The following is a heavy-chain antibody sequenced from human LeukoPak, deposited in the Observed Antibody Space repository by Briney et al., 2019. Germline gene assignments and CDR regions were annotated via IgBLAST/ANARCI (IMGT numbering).Heavy chain of an antibody. CDR1: GGTSSSYA. CDR2: IIPIFGTA. J-gene: IGHJ3*02. Sequence: GASVKVSCKASGGTSSSYAISWVRQAPGQGLEWMGGIIPIFGTANYAQKFQGRVTITADESTSTAYMELSSLRSEDTAVYYCASTQDYGDYGDAFDIWGQGTMVTVSS. CDR3: ASTQDYGDYGDAFDI. V-gene: IGHV1-69*13. D-gene: IGHD4-17*01.